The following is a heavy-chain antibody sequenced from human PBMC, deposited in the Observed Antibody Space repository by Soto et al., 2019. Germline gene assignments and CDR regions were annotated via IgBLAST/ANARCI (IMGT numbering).Heavy chain of an antibody. Sequence: GGSLRLSCAASGFTFSSYGMHWVRQAPGKGLEWVAVIWYDGSNKYYADSVKGRFAISRDNSKNTLYLQMNSLRAEDTAVYYCARTGSQFTGAFDIWGQGTMVTVSS. V-gene: IGHV3-33*01. CDR1: GFTFSSYG. D-gene: IGHD1-26*01. CDR3: ARTGSQFTGAFDI. CDR2: IWYDGSNK. J-gene: IGHJ3*02.